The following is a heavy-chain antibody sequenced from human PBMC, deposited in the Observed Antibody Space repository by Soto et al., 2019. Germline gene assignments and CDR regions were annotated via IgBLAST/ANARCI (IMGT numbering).Heavy chain of an antibody. V-gene: IGHV4-31*03. J-gene: IGHJ4*02. Sequence: SETLSLTCTVSGGSISSGAYYWSWIRQHPGKGLEWIGYIYYSGSTYYNPSLKSRVTISVDTSKNQFSLKLSSVTAADTAVYYCARDRELLSFDYWGQGTLVTVSS. CDR1: GGSISSGAYY. CDR2: IYYSGST. CDR3: ARDRELLSFDY. D-gene: IGHD1-26*01.